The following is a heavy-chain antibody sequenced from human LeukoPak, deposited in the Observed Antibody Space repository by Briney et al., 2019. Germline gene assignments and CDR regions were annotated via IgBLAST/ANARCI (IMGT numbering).Heavy chain of an antibody. D-gene: IGHD1-1*01. Sequence: ASVKVSCKASGYTFTSYGISWVRQAPGQGLEWMGGIIPIFGTANYAQKFQGRVTITAGESTSTAYMELSSLRSEDTAVYYCARGSRYSGSNYFDYWGQGTLVTVSS. V-gene: IGHV1-69*13. CDR3: ARGSRYSGSNYFDY. CDR1: GYTFTSYG. J-gene: IGHJ4*02. CDR2: IIPIFGTA.